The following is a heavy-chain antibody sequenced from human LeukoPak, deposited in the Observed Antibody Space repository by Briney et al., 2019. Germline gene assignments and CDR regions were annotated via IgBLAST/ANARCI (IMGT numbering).Heavy chain of an antibody. J-gene: IGHJ4*02. CDR2: IYTSGST. Sequence: PSETLSLTCTVSGGSISSYSWSWTRQPAGKGLEWIGRIYTSGSTNYSPSLKSRVTMSVDTSKNQFSLKLNSVTAADTAVYYCARDYGDYGLVDYWGQGTLVTVSS. CDR3: ARDYGDYGLVDY. V-gene: IGHV4-4*07. CDR1: GGSISSYS. D-gene: IGHD4-17*01.